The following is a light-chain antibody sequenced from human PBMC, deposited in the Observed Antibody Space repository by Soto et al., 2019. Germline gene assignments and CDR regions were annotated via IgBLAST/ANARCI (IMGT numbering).Light chain of an antibody. CDR3: QQYDIWPPT. CDR2: GAS. Sequence: EIVMTQSPAILSVSPGERATLSCRASQSVSTNLAWFQQKPGQTPRLLFNGASTRATGIPARFTGSGSGTEFILTISSLQSEDVAVYYCQQYDIWPPTFGQGTKVEIK. V-gene: IGKV3-15*01. J-gene: IGKJ1*01. CDR1: QSVSTN.